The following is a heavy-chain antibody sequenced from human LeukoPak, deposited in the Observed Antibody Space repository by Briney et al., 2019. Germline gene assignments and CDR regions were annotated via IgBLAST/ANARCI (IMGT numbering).Heavy chain of an antibody. Sequence: GASVKVSCKASGGTFSSYAISWVRQAPGQGLEWMGGIIPIFGTANYAQKFQGRVTITADESTSTAYMELSSLRSEDTAVYYCASPEDIVVVPAAKGGAAFDIWGQGTMVTVSS. V-gene: IGHV1-69*13. CDR3: ASPEDIVVVPAAKGGAAFDI. J-gene: IGHJ3*02. D-gene: IGHD2-2*01. CDR2: IIPIFGTA. CDR1: GGTFSSYA.